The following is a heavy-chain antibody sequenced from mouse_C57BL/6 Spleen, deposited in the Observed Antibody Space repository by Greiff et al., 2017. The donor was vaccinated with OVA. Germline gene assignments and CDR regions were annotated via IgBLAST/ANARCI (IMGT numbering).Heavy chain of an antibody. D-gene: IGHD2-1*01. CDR3: AREEGGNYAWFAY. Sequence: EVMLVESEGGLVQPGSSMKLSCTASGFTFSDYYMAWVRQVPEKGLEWVANINYDGSSTYYLDSLKSRFIISRDNAKNILYLQMSSLKSEDTATYYCAREEGGNYAWFAYWGQGTLVTVSA. CDR1: GFTFSDYY. J-gene: IGHJ3*01. CDR2: INYDGSST. V-gene: IGHV5-16*01.